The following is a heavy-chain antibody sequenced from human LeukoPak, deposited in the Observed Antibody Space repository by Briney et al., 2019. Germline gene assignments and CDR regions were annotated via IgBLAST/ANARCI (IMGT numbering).Heavy chain of an antibody. CDR2: ISSSGSTI. Sequence: GGSLRLSCAASGFTFSDYYMSWIRQAPGKGLEWVSYISSSGSTIYYADSVKGRFTISRDNAKNSLYLQGKSLRVDDTAAYYCARERFHGSGAPKYDFWGQGTLVTVSS. V-gene: IGHV3-11*04. D-gene: IGHD3-10*01. J-gene: IGHJ4*02. CDR1: GFTFSDYY. CDR3: ARERFHGSGAPKYDF.